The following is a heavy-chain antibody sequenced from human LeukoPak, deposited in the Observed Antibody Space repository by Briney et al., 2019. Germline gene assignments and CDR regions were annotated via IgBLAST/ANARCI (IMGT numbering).Heavy chain of an antibody. J-gene: IGHJ4*02. Sequence: GGSLRLSCAASGFTFSSYEMHWVRQPPGKGLGWVSYISSNDSTIYYADSVKGQFTISRDNAKNSLYLQMNSLRAEDTAVYYCARDYGGSSPFDYWGQGTLVTVSS. CDR3: ARDYGGSSPFDY. V-gene: IGHV3-48*03. CDR2: ISSNDSTI. D-gene: IGHD4-23*01. CDR1: GFTFSSYE.